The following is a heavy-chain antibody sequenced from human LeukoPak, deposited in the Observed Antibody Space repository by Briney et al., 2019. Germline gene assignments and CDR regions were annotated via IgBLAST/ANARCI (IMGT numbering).Heavy chain of an antibody. Sequence: SETLSLTCTVSGWSVSTYYWSWIWQTPGKGLEWIAYMHYSGSPNYNPSLKSRVTMSVDTSKNQFTLKLSSVTAADTAVYYCARTSWGIPAASRYWGQGTLVTVSS. D-gene: IGHD2-2*01. CDR1: GWSVSTYY. V-gene: IGHV4-59*08. CDR2: MHYSGSP. J-gene: IGHJ4*02. CDR3: ARTSWGIPAASRY.